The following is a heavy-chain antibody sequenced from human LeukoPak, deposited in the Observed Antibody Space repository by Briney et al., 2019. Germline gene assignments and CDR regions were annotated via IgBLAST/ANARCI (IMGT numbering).Heavy chain of an antibody. D-gene: IGHD5-24*01. CDR2: ISSSSSTI. V-gene: IGHV3-48*02. CDR3: ARASFQRWLQLGGD. CDR1: GFTFSTYS. Sequence: PGGSLRLSCTASGFTFSTYSMNWVRQAPGKGLEWVSYISSSSSTIYYADSVKGRFTMSRDNAKNSLYLQMNSLRDEDTAVYYCARASFQRWLQLGGDWGQGTLVTVSS. J-gene: IGHJ4*02.